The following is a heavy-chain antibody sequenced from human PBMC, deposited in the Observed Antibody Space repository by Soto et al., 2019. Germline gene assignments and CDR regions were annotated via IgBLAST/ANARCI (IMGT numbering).Heavy chain of an antibody. J-gene: IGHJ3*02. V-gene: IGHV1-18*01. CDR2: ISAYNGNT. D-gene: IGHD6-13*01. CDR3: ASPQLARIAAAGRTWGDAFDI. Sequence: ASVKVSCKASGYTFTSYGISWVRQAPGQGLEWMGWISAYNGNTNYAQKLQGRVTMTTDTSTSTAYMELRSLRSDDTAVYYCASPQLARIAAAGRTWGDAFDIWGQGTMVTVSS. CDR1: GYTFTSYG.